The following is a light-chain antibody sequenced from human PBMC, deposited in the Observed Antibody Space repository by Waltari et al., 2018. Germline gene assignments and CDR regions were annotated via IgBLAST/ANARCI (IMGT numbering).Light chain of an antibody. Sequence: DIVMTQSPLSLPVTPGEPASISCRYSQSLLHSNGYNYLDWFLQKPGQSPQLLIYLGSNRASGVPDRFSGSRSGTDFTLKISRVEAEDVGVYYCMQALQRGTFGPGTKVDIK. V-gene: IGKV2-28*01. CDR1: QSLLHSNGYNY. CDR2: LGS. J-gene: IGKJ3*01. CDR3: MQALQRGT.